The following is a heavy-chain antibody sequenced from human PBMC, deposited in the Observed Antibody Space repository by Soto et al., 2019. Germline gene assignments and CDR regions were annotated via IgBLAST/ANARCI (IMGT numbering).Heavy chain of an antibody. CDR1: GFTFSSYA. V-gene: IGHV3-30-3*01. J-gene: IGHJ6*02. CDR2: ISYDGSNK. Sequence: GGSLRLSCAASGFTFSSYAMHWVRQAPGKGLEWVAVISYDGSNKYYADSVKGRFTISRDNSKNTLYLQMNSLRAEDTAVYYCARDPTFAYGGISYGMDVWGQGTTVTVSS. D-gene: IGHD4-17*01. CDR3: ARDPTFAYGGISYGMDV.